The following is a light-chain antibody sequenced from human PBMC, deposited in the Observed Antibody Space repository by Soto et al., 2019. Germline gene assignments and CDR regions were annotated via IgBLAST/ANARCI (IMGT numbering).Light chain of an antibody. J-gene: IGLJ1*01. Sequence: QAVVTQEPSLTVSPGGTVTLTCGSSTGAVTNGHYPYWFQQKPGQAPRTLIYDTTNRHSWTPARFSGSLLGGKAALTLSGAQPEDEAEYYCLLYSNGPDVFGPGTKDTVL. V-gene: IGLV7-46*01. CDR2: DTT. CDR1: TGAVTNGHY. CDR3: LLYSNGPDV.